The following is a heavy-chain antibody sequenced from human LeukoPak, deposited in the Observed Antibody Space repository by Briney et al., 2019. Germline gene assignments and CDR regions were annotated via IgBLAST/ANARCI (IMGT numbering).Heavy chain of an antibody. J-gene: IGHJ6*03. CDR2: IYYSGST. Sequence: SETLSLTCTVSGGSISSYYWSWIRQPPGKGLEWIGDIYYSGSTNYNPSLTSRVTISVDTSKNQFSLKLSSVTAADTAVYYCARVLAAGHYYYYYYMDVWGKGTTVTISS. V-gene: IGHV4-59*01. CDR1: GGSISSYY. D-gene: IGHD6-13*01. CDR3: ARVLAAGHYYYYYYMDV.